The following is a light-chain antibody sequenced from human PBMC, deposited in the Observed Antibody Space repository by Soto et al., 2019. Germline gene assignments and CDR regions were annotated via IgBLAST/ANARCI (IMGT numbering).Light chain of an antibody. V-gene: IGLV2-14*01. J-gene: IGLJ3*02. CDR1: SSDVGTDNY. CDR2: DVS. CDR3: SSYTTSNTQV. Sequence: QSALTHPASVSGSPGQSITISCTGTSSDVGTDNYVSWYQHRPGKAPKLMIYDVSYRPSGVSNRFSGSKSANTASLTISGLQAEDEADDYCSSYTTSNTQVFGGGTKLTVL.